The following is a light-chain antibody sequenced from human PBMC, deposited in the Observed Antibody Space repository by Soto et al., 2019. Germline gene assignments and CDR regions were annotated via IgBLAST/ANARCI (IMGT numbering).Light chain of an antibody. CDR1: RNISSD. J-gene: IGKJ2*01. CDR2: RAS. V-gene: IGKV1-39*01. Sequence: IQMTQSSSSLSASVGDRVTLSCRASRNISSDLNWYQLKPGKAPKLLIYRASTLQNGVPSRFSGSGSATDFTLTITTLQPEDVATYSCQQSYSTLPYTFGQGTKVEIK. CDR3: QQSYSTLPYT.